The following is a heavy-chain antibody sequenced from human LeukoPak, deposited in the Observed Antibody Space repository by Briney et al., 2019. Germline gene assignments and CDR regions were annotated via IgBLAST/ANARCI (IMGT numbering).Heavy chain of an antibody. V-gene: IGHV4-59*01. Sequence: SETLSLTCTVSGGSISSYYWSWIRQPPGKGLEWIGYIYYSGSTNSNPSLKSRVTISVDTSKNQFSLKLSSVTAADTAVYYCARGRGDFDYWGQGTLVTVSS. CDR1: GGSISSYY. CDR3: ARGRGDFDY. J-gene: IGHJ4*02. CDR2: IYYSGST.